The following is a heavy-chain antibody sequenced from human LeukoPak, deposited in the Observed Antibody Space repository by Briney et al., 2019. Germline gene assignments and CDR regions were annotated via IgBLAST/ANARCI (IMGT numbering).Heavy chain of an antibody. CDR1: GGSISSYY. CDR3: ARDASFDYYYYYMDV. CDR2: IYYSGST. J-gene: IGHJ6*03. V-gene: IGHV4-59*01. D-gene: IGHD6-6*01. Sequence: TSETLSLTCTVSGGSISSYYWSWIRQPPGKGLEWIGYIYYSGSTNYNPSLKSRVTISVDTSKNQFSLKLSSVTVADTAVYYCARDASFDYYYYYMDVWGKGTTVTVSS.